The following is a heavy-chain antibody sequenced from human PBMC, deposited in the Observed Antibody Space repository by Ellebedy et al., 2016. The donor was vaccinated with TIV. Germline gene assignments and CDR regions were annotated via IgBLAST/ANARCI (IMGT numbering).Heavy chain of an antibody. D-gene: IGHD3-16*01. Sequence: GESLKISCAASGFTFSSYSMNWVRQAPGKGLEWVSSIRTSDGTTYYPDSMKGRFTISRDNSKNTLYLQINNLGVEDTAVYYCAKAVGEYVWGSIDYWGQGSLVTVSS. CDR3: AKAVGEYVWGSIDY. J-gene: IGHJ4*02. V-gene: IGHV3-23*01. CDR2: IRTSDGTT. CDR1: GFTFSSYS.